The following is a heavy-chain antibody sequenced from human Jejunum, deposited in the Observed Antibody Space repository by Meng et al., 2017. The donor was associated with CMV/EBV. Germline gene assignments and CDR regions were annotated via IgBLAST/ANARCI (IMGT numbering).Heavy chain of an antibody. V-gene: IGHV5-51*01. CDR3: ARWDCSGTSCYGNFFYYYGMDV. J-gene: IGHJ6*02. D-gene: IGHD2-2*01. CDR2: IYPGDSDT. Sequence: GWVRQMPGKGLEWMGIIYPGDSDTRYSPSFQGQVTISADKSISTAYLQWSSLKASDTAMYYCARWDCSGTSCYGNFFYYYGMDVWGQGTTVTVSS.